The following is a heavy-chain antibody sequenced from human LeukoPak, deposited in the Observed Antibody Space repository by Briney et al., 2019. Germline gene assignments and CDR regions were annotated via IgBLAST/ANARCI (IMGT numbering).Heavy chain of an antibody. CDR2: ISYDGSNK. CDR3: AKDLTIPASGYYYGSGSYHY. Sequence: GRSLRLSCAASGFTFSSYGMHWVRQAPGKGLEWVAVISYDGSNKYYADSVKGRFTISSDNSKNTLYLQMNSLRAEDTAVYYCAKDLTIPASGYYYGSGSYHYWGQGTLVTVSS. J-gene: IGHJ4*02. CDR1: GFTFSSYG. D-gene: IGHD3-10*01. V-gene: IGHV3-30*18.